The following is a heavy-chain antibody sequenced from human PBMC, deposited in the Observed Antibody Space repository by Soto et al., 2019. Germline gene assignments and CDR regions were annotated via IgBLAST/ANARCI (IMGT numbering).Heavy chain of an antibody. D-gene: IGHD4-17*01. CDR2: VFYTGST. CDR1: GGSMSNNY. V-gene: IGHV4-59*01. Sequence: QVHLQESGPGLVKPSETLSLFCNVSGGSMSNNYWSWIRQAPGKGLEWIGYVFYTGSTNYNPSLKSRVSISVDMSKKHFSLRLNSVTAADTAVYYCARSLTVTRFDQWGQGTRVTVS. J-gene: IGHJ4*02. CDR3: ARSLTVTRFDQ.